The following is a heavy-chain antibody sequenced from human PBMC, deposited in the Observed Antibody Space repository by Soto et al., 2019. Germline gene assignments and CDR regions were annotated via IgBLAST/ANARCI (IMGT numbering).Heavy chain of an antibody. D-gene: IGHD3-22*01. Sequence: GDSLKISCKGSGYSFAGYWITWVRQKPGKGLEWMGRIDPSDSQTYYSPSFRGHVTISVTKSITTVFLQWSSLRASDTAMYYCARQIYDSDTGPNFQYYFDSWGQGTPVTVSS. CDR2: IDPSDSQT. CDR1: GYSFAGYW. J-gene: IGHJ4*02. CDR3: ARQIYDSDTGPNFQYYFDS. V-gene: IGHV5-10-1*01.